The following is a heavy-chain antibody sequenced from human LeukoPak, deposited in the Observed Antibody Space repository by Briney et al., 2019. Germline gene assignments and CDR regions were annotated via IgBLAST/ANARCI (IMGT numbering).Heavy chain of an antibody. CDR2: IYTGGST. J-gene: IGHJ4*02. V-gene: IGHV4-61*02. Sequence: SETLSLTCTVSGGSISSDHYYWNWIRQPAGKGLEWIGRIYTGGSTNYNPSFKSRVTISIDTSKKQFSLKLSSVTAADTAVYYCARDSFDGSGYRPFDFWGQGTLVTVSS. CDR3: ARDSFDGSGYRPFDF. D-gene: IGHD3-22*01. CDR1: GGSISSDHYY.